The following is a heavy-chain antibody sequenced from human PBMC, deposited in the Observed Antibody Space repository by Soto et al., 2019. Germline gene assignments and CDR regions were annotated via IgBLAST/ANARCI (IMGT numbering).Heavy chain of an antibody. CDR3: AHSRRGFFDY. V-gene: IGHV2-5*01. D-gene: IGHD3-10*01. J-gene: IGHJ4*02. CDR1: GFSLSTSEVA. CDR2: IYWHDEK. Sequence: SGPTLVNPTQTLTLTCTFSGFSLSTSEVAVGWIRQPPGKALEWLALIYWHDEKRYSPSLKSKATITKDTSTNQVVLTITNMDPVDTATYFCAHSRRGFFDYWGQGIQVIVSS.